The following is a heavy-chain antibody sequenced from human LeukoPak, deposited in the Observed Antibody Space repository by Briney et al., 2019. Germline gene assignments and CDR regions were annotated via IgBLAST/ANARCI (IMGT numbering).Heavy chain of an antibody. Sequence: LETLSLTCTVSGGSISSYYWSWVRQPPGKGLEWIGYIYYSGSTNYNPSLKSRVTISVDTSKNQFSLKLSSVTAADTAVYYCARANSSGWFNYYYYYGMDVWGQGTTVTVSS. CDR3: ARANSSGWFNYYYYYGMDV. CDR1: GGSISSYY. CDR2: IYYSGST. J-gene: IGHJ6*02. V-gene: IGHV4-59*01. D-gene: IGHD6-19*01.